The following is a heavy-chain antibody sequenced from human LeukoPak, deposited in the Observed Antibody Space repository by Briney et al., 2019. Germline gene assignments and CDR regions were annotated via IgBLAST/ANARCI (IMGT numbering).Heavy chain of an antibody. Sequence: PGGSLRLSYAASGFTFSSYWMSWVRQAPGKGLEWVANIKQDGSEKYYVDSVKGRFTISRDNAKNSLYLQMNSLRAEDTAVYYCARDRKGIYYDSSGYYYVYWGQGTVVTVPS. J-gene: IGHJ3*01. CDR2: IKQDGSEK. CDR3: ARDRKGIYYDSSGYYYVY. D-gene: IGHD3-22*01. V-gene: IGHV3-7*01. CDR1: GFTFSSYW.